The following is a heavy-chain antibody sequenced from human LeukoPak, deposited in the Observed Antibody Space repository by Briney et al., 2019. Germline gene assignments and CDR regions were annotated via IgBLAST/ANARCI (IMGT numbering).Heavy chain of an antibody. CDR3: ARGINYDNSLFY. CDR2: IYSGGGT. V-gene: IGHV3-53*01. Sequence: PGGSLRLSCAASGFTVSSNYMSWVRQAPGKGLECVSVIYSGGGTYYANSVKGRFTISRDNSKNTLYLQMNSLRAEDTAVYYCARGINYDNSLFYWGQGTLVTVSS. CDR1: GFTVSSNY. J-gene: IGHJ4*02. D-gene: IGHD3-22*01.